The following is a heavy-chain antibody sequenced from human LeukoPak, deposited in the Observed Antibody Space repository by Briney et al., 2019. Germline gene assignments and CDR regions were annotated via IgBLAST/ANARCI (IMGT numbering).Heavy chain of an antibody. V-gene: IGHV1-2*02. D-gene: IGHD2-2*01. CDR3: ASYWSTSGNSYYHYYMDV. CDR2: INPNSGGT. CDR1: GYTFTGYY. Sequence: ASVKVSCKASGYTFTGYYMHWVRQAPGQGLEWMGWINPNSGGTNYAQKFQGRVTMTRDTSISTAYMELSRLRSDDTAVYYCASYWSTSGNSYYHYYMDVWGKGTTVTVSS. J-gene: IGHJ6*03.